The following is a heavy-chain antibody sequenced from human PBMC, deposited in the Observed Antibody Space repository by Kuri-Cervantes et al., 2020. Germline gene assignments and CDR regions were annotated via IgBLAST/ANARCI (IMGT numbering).Heavy chain of an antibody. CDR2: IPHVGSDQ. CDR3: ARGAYSSSWYGGYFDY. CDR1: GFTFSTFG. J-gene: IGHJ4*02. Sequence: GESLKISCAASGFTFSTFGMHWVRQAPGKGLEWVALIPHVGSDQYYVDSVKGRFTISRDNSKNTVYLQMNSLRAEDTAVYYCARGAYSSSWYGGYFDYWGQGTLVPSPQ. V-gene: IGHV3-30*03. D-gene: IGHD6-13*01.